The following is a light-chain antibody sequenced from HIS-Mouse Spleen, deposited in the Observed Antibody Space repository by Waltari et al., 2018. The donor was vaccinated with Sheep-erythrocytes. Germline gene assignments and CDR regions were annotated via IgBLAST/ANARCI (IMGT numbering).Light chain of an antibody. Sequence: QSALTQPASVSGSPGQSLPISCTGTSSDVGGYNYCSWYQQHTGKAPKLMIYEVSNRPSGVSNRFSGSKSGNTASLTISGLQAEDEADYYCSSYTSSSTLVFGGGTKLTVL. J-gene: IGLJ3*02. V-gene: IGLV2-14*01. CDR1: SSDVGGYNY. CDR3: SSYTSSSTLV. CDR2: EVS.